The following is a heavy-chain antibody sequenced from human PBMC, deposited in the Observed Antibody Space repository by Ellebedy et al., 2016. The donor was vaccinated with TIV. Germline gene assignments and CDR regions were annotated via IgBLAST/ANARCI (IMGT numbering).Heavy chain of an antibody. Sequence: GGSLRLSXAASGFTFSSYAMHWVRQAPGKGLEWVAVISYDGSNKYYADSVKGRFTISRDNSKNTLYLQMNSLRAEDTAVYYCARESGGGYGSGSYLDYWGQGTLVTVSS. D-gene: IGHD3-10*01. CDR3: ARESGGGYGSGSYLDY. CDR1: GFTFSSYA. V-gene: IGHV3-30-3*01. J-gene: IGHJ4*02. CDR2: ISYDGSNK.